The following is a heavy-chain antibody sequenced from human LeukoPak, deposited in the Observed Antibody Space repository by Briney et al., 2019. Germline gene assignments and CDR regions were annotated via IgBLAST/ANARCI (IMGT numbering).Heavy chain of an antibody. CDR2: IRYDGSNK. Sequence: GGSLRLSCAASGFTFSSYGMHWVRQAPGKGLEWVAFIRYDGSNKYYADSVKGRFTISRDNSKNTLYLQMNSLRAEDTAVYYCAKDGGYCSCTSCPEDNWLDPWGQGTLVTVSS. CDR3: AKDGGYCSCTSCPEDNWLDP. J-gene: IGHJ5*02. CDR1: GFTFSSYG. V-gene: IGHV3-30*02. D-gene: IGHD2-2*01.